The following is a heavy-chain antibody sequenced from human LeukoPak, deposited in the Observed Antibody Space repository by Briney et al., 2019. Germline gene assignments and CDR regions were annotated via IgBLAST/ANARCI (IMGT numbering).Heavy chain of an antibody. J-gene: IGHJ4*02. Sequence: PGGSLRLSCAVSGFTFSIYWMSWVRQAPGKGLEWAANIKQDGSEKYYVDSVKGRFTISRDNAKNSLYLQMNSLRADDTAVYYCARDGTHYDSSGYYVFLDYWGQGTLVTVSS. CDR1: GFTFSIYW. CDR3: ARDGTHYDSSGYYVFLDY. D-gene: IGHD3-22*01. CDR2: IKQDGSEK. V-gene: IGHV3-7*01.